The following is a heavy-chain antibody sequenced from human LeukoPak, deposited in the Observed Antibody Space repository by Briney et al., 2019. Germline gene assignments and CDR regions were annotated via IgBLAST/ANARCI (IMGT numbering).Heavy chain of an antibody. Sequence: GASVKVSCKASGYTFTSYDINWVRQATGQGLGWMGWISPNSGNTGYAQKFQGRVTMTRNTSISTAYMELSSLRSEDTAVYYCARGTVGPLWFGGYWGQGTLATVSS. CDR3: ARGTVGPLWFGGY. V-gene: IGHV1-8*01. D-gene: IGHD3-10*01. J-gene: IGHJ4*02. CDR1: GYTFTSYD. CDR2: ISPNSGNT.